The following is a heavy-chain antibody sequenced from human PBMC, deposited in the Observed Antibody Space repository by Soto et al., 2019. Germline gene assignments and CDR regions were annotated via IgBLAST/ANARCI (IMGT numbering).Heavy chain of an antibody. V-gene: IGHV1-69*13. D-gene: IGHD3-3*01. CDR1: GGTFSSYA. CDR3: ARVDTIFGVVILDY. CDR2: IIPIFGTA. J-gene: IGHJ4*02. Sequence: ASVKVSCKASGGTFSSYAISWVRQAPGQGLEWMGGIIPIFGTANYAQKFQGRVTITADESTSTAYMELSSLRSEDTAVYYCARVDTIFGVVILDYWGQGTLVTVS.